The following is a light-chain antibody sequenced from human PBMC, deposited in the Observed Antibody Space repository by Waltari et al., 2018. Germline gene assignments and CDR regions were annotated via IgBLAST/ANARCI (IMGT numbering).Light chain of an antibody. J-gene: IGKJ2*03. Sequence: DIVMTQSPESLAVSLGERATINCKSSQRVLNSSNNKNYLAWYQQKSGQPPKLLIYWASTRESGVPDRFSGSGSGTDFTLTISSLQAEDVAVYYCQHSFNTPYSFGQGTRLEIK. CDR2: WAS. V-gene: IGKV4-1*01. CDR1: QRVLNSSNNKNY. CDR3: QHSFNTPYS.